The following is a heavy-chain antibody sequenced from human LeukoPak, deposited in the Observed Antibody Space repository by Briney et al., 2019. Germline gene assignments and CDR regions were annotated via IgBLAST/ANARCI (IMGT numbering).Heavy chain of an antibody. J-gene: IGHJ3*02. CDR3: ARDTHYYGSGSPAFDI. CDR1: GFTFITYS. D-gene: IGHD3-10*01. CDR2: ISSSSSTI. V-gene: IGHV3-48*01. Sequence: GGSLRLSCAASGFTFITYSMNWVRQAPGKGLEWVSYISSSSSTIHYADSVKGRFTISRDNAKNSLHLQMNSLRAEDTAVYYCARDTHYYGSGSPAFDIWGQGTMVTVSS.